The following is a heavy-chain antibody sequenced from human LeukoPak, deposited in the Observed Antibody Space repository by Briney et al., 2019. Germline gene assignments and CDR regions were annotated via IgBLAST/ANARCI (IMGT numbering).Heavy chain of an antibody. CDR1: GGSFSDYY. Sequence: PSETLSLTCAVYGGSFSDYYWSWIRQSPGKGLEWIGEINHSRGTNYNPSLKSRVSISVDTSKKQFSLKLSSVTAADTAVYFCARVRGTYSLGYWGQGTLVTVSS. CDR2: INHSRGT. J-gene: IGHJ4*02. D-gene: IGHD2-21*01. V-gene: IGHV4-34*01. CDR3: ARVRGTYSLGY.